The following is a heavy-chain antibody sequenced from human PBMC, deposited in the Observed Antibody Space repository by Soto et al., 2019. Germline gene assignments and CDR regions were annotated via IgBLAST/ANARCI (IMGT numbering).Heavy chain of an antibody. Sequence: GESLKISCKGSGYSFTSYWIGWVRQMPGKGLEWMGIIYPGDSDTRYSPSFQGQVTISADKSISTAYLQWSSLKASDTAMYYCARGEGYSRTIGAFDIWGQGTMVTVSS. CDR1: GYSFTSYW. J-gene: IGHJ3*02. CDR2: IYPGDSDT. V-gene: IGHV5-51*01. D-gene: IGHD4-4*01. CDR3: ARGEGYSRTIGAFDI.